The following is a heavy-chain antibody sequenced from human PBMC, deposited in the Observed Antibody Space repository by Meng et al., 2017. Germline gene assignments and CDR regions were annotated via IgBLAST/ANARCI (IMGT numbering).Heavy chain of an antibody. D-gene: IGHD3-9*01. J-gene: IGHJ4*02. CDR1: GFTFSSYG. V-gene: IGHV3-30*19. CDR2: IWYDGSNK. CDR3: ARSQITYYDILTGYYSFRGLDY. Sequence: LSLTCAASGFTFSSYGMHWVRQAPGKGLEWVAVIWYDGSNKYYADSVKGRFTISRDNSKNTLYLQMNSLRAEDTAVYYCARSQITYYDILTGYYSFRGLDYWGQGTLVTVSS.